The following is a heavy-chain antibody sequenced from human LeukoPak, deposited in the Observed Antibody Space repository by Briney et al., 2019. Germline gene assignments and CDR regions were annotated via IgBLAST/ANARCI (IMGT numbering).Heavy chain of an antibody. CDR1: GFTFSNYG. V-gene: IGHV3-23*01. CDR2: TGSNGVT. J-gene: IGHJ4*02. D-gene: IGHD3-22*01. Sequence: GGPLRLSCAASGFTFSNYGMHWVRQAPGKGLEWVSATGSNGVTYYADSVKGRFTISRDNSKNALYLQMNGLRADDTAVYYCGIRDTSDYYVFWGQGTLVTVSS. CDR3: GIRDTSDYYVF.